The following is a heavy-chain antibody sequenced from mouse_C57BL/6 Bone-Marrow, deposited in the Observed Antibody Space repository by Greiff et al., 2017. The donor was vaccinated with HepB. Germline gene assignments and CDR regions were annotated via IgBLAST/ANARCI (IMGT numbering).Heavy chain of an antibody. CDR3: ARSGYPWFAY. CDR1: GYSITSGYY. CDR2: ISYDGSN. D-gene: IGHD2-2*01. Sequence: EVQVVESGPGLVKPSQSLSLTCSVTGYSITSGYYWNWIRQFPGNKLEWMGYISYDGSNNYNPSLKNRISITRDTSKNQFFLKLNSVTTEDTATYYCARSGYPWFAYWGQGTLVTVSA. J-gene: IGHJ3*01. V-gene: IGHV3-6*01.